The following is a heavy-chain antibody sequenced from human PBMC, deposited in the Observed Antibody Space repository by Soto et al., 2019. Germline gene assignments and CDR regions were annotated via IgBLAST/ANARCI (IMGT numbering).Heavy chain of an antibody. V-gene: IGHV1-69*13. CDR1: GGTFSSYA. CDR3: ARGYEYGSGSFRVDYYGMDV. D-gene: IGHD3-10*01. CDR2: IIPSFGTA. Sequence: SVKVSCKASGGTFSSYAISWVRQAPGQGLEWMGGIIPSFGTANYAQKFQGRVTITADESTSTAYMELSSLRSEDTAVYYCARGYEYGSGSFRVDYYGMDVWGQGTTVTVS. J-gene: IGHJ6*02.